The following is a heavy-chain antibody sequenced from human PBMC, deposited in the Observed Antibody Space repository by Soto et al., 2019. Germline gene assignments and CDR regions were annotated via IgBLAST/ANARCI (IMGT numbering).Heavy chain of an antibody. Sequence: QVQLQESGPGLVKPSQTLSLTCTVSGGSISSGGYYWSWIRQHPGKGLEWIGYIYYSGSTYYNPSLKSRVTIAVDTSKNQFSLKLSSVTAADTAVYYCARDLAHYGDYHYFDYWGQGTLVTVSS. CDR3: ARDLAHYGDYHYFDY. J-gene: IGHJ4*02. CDR2: IYYSGST. CDR1: GGSISSGGYY. D-gene: IGHD4-17*01. V-gene: IGHV4-31*03.